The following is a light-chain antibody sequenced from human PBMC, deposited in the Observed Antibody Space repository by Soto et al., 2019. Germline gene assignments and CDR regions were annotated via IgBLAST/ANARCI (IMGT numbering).Light chain of an antibody. V-gene: IGKV3-20*01. CDR3: QQYGNPPPNA. J-gene: IGKJ2*01. CDR2: GVS. CDR1: HSISSSY. Sequence: EIVLTQSPGTLSLSPGERDTLSCRASHSISSSYLAWYQQKPGHAPRVLIYGVSSRATGIPDRFSGSWSGTDFTLTISRLEPQDFAVYLCQQYGNPPPNAFGQGTKVEIK.